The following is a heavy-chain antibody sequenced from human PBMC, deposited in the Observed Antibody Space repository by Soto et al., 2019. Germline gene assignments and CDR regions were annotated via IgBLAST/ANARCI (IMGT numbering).Heavy chain of an antibody. CDR3: AREADFASSGYVLDY. V-gene: IGHV3-21*01. CDR1: VFTFSGFS. Sequence: PGWSLRLSCASSVFTFSGFSMNWVRQAPGKGLEWVSSVTSSPSSMFYADSVKGRFTISRDDAKDSLFLQMNSLRADDTAVYYCAREADFASSGYVLDYWGLGTLVTVSS. J-gene: IGHJ4*02. D-gene: IGHD3-22*01. CDR2: VTSSPSSM.